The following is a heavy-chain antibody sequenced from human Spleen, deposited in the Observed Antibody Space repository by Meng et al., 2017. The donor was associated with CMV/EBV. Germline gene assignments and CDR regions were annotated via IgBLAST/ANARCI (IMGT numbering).Heavy chain of an antibody. D-gene: IGHD6-13*01. Sequence: QVQQREARHGLLKPSEPLSRTCSVSGVSISSYYWSWIRQPAGKGLEWIGRIYTSGSTNYNPSLKSRVTMSVDTSKNQFSLKLSSVTAADTAVYYCARSRDYSSLTDYWGQGTLVTVSS. J-gene: IGHJ4*02. CDR2: IYTSGST. CDR1: GVSISSYY. V-gene: IGHV4-4*07. CDR3: ARSRDYSSLTDY.